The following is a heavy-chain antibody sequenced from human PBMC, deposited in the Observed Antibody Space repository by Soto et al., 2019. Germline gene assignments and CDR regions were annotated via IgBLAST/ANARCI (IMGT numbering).Heavy chain of an antibody. V-gene: IGHV1-18*04. CDR3: ESDRVAGIWGDALDI. J-gene: IGHJ3*02. CDR1: GYTFTNHG. Sequence: QVQLVQSGAEVKKPGASVKVSCKTSGYTFTNHGINWVRQAPGQGLEWMGWINPYNANVNYAQKLQGRVTMTTDTSTSTAYVDMRSMTSDDTAVYYCESDRVAGIWGDALDIWGQGTLVTVSS. D-gene: IGHD3-16*01. CDR2: INPYNANV.